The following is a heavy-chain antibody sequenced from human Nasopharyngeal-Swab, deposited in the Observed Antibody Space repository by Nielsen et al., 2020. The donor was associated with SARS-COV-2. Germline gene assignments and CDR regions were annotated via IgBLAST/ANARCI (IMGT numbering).Heavy chain of an antibody. D-gene: IGHD2-21*02. CDR3: ARARRNFVVVSAFDY. Sequence: SETLSLTCTVSGDSINRYYWSWIRQHPGKGLEWMGYIYYSGSTNYNPSLKSRVTISVDTAKNQFSLKLSSVTAADTAVYYCARARRNFVVVSAFDYWGQGTLVTVSS. J-gene: IGHJ4*02. CDR2: IYYSGST. CDR1: GDSINRYY. V-gene: IGHV4-31*03.